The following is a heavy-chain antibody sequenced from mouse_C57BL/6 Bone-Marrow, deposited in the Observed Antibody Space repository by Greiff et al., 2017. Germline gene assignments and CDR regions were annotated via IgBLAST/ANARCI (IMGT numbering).Heavy chain of an antibody. CDR1: GYTFTSYW. V-gene: IGHV1-53*01. CDR3: QYGNYVHWYFDV. D-gene: IGHD2-1*01. J-gene: IGHJ1*03. CDR2: INPSNGGT. Sequence: QVQLQQPGTELVKPGASVKLSCKASGYTFTSYWMHWVKPRPGQGLEWIGNINPSNGGTNYNEKFKSQATLTVDKSSSTAYMQLSSLTSEDSAVYDGQYGNYVHWYFDVWGTGTTVTVSS.